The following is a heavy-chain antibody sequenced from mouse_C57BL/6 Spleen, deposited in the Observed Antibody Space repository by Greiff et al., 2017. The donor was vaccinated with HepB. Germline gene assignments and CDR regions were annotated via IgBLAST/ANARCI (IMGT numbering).Heavy chain of an antibody. Sequence: VQLQQSGPELVKPGASVKMSCKASGYTFTDYNMHWVKQSHGKSLEWIGYINPNNGGTSYNQKFKGKATLTVNKSSSTAYMQLRSLTSEDSACYYCARSGSYVDYYAMDYWGQGTSVTVSS. J-gene: IGHJ4*01. CDR3: ARSGSYVDYYAMDY. D-gene: IGHD1-1*02. CDR2: INPNNGGT. CDR1: GYTFTDYN. V-gene: IGHV1-22*01.